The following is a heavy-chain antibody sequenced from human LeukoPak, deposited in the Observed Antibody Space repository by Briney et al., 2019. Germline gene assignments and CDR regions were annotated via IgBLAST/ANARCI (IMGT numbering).Heavy chain of an antibody. CDR1: GGTFSSYA. CDR2: IIPIFGTA. CDR3: ARDKVRRGYFDY. V-gene: IGHV1-69*13. J-gene: IGHJ4*02. D-gene: IGHD1-14*01. Sequence: GASVKVSCKASGGTFSSYAISWVRQAPGQGLEWMGGIIPIFGTANYAQKFQGRVTITADESTSTAYMELSGLRSEDTAVYYCARDKVRRGYFDYWGQGTLVTVSS.